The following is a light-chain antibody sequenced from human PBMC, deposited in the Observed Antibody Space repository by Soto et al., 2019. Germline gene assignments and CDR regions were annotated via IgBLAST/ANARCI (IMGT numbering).Light chain of an antibody. J-gene: IGLJ1*01. CDR3: AAWDDSLNGDNYV. CDR1: SSNIGSNT. V-gene: IGLV1-44*01. Sequence: QSVLTQPPSASGTPGQRVTISCSGSSSNIGSNTVNWNQQLPGTAPKLLIYSNNQRPSGVPDRFSGSKSGTSASLAISGLQSEDEADYYCAAWDDSLNGDNYVFGTGTKVTVL. CDR2: SNN.